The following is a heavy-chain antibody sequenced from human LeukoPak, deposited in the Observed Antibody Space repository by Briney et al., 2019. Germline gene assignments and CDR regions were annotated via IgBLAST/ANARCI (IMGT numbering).Heavy chain of an antibody. CDR2: IYYSGST. D-gene: IGHD2-15*01. J-gene: IGHJ3*02. V-gene: IGHV4-59*01. CDR1: GGSISSYY. CDR3: ARDLGLRYCSGGSCQTSDAFDI. Sequence: SETLSLTCTVSGGSISSYYWSWIRQPPGKGLEWIGYIYYSGSTNYNPSLKSRATISVDTSKNQFSLKLSSVTAADTAVYYCARDLGLRYCSGGSCQTSDAFDIWGQGTMVTVSS.